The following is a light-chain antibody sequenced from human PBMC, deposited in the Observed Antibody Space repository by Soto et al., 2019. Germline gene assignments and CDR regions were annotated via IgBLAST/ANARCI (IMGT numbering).Light chain of an antibody. CDR1: QSVSKF. Sequence: EIVLTQSPATLSLSPGERVTLSCRASQSVSKFLAWYQQRPGQAPRLLMYDVSNRATGIPARFSGSGSGTDFTLTISGLEPDDVAVYYCQHRSNFGPGTKVDIK. CDR2: DVS. CDR3: QHRSN. J-gene: IGKJ3*01. V-gene: IGKV3-11*01.